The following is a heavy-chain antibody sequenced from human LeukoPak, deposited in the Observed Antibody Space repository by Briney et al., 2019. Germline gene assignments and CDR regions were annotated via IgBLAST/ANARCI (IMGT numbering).Heavy chain of an antibody. D-gene: IGHD3-10*01. J-gene: IGHJ4*02. V-gene: IGHV3-21*04. CDR2: ISSSSSYI. Sequence: GGSLRLSCAASGFTFSSYSMNWVRQAPGKGLEWVSSISSSSSYIYYADSVKGRFTISRDNAKNSLYLQMNSLRAEDTALYYCAKDRRIRGVLSVGGYFDYWGQGTLVTVSS. CDR1: GFTFSSYS. CDR3: AKDRRIRGVLSVGGYFDY.